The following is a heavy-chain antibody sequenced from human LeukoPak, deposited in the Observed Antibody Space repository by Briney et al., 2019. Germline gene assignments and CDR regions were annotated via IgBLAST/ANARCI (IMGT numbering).Heavy chain of an antibody. J-gene: IGHJ4*02. D-gene: IGHD3-22*01. CDR2: ISSSSSTI. CDR1: GFTFSTYS. CDR3: AKAMWYDSSGYYYGN. V-gene: IGHV3-48*01. Sequence: GGSLRLSCAASGFTFSTYSMNWVRQAPGKGLEWVSYISSSSSTIYYADSVKGRFTISRDNSKNTLYLQMNSLRAEDTAVYYCAKAMWYDSSGYYYGNWGQGTLVTVSS.